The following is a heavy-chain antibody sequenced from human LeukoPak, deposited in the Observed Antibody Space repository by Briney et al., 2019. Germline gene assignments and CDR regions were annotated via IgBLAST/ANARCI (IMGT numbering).Heavy chain of an antibody. CDR1: GFTFSSYW. D-gene: IGHD2-21*02. V-gene: IGHV3-74*01. Sequence: GGSLRLSCAASGFTFSSYWMHWVRHAPGKGLVWVSRINSDGSSTSYADSVKGRFTISRDNAKNTLYLQMNSLRAEDTAVYYCAREGNCGGDCYFFDYWGLGTLVTVSS. J-gene: IGHJ4*02. CDR3: AREGNCGGDCYFFDY. CDR2: INSDGSST.